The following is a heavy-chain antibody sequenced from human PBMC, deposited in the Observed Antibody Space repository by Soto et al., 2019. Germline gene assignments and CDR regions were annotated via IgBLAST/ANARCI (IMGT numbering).Heavy chain of an antibody. J-gene: IGHJ4*02. V-gene: IGHV3-30*18. CDR1: GFTFSSYG. D-gene: IGHD3-10*01. CDR2: ISYGGSNK. CDR3: AKVISGVAQGGSGFRALDY. Sequence: GGSLRLSCAASGFTFSSYGMHWVRQAPGKGLEWVAVISYGGSNKYYADSVKGRFTISRDNSKNTLYLQMNSLRAEDTAVYYCAKVISGVAQGGSGFRALDYWGQGTLVTVSS.